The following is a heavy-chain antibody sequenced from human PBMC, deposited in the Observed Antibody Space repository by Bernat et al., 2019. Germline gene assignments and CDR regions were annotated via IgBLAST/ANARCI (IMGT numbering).Heavy chain of an antibody. CDR1: GFTFSSYA. V-gene: IGHV3-23*04. Sequence: EVQLVESGGGLVQPGGSLRLSCAASGFTFSSYAMSWVRQAPGKGLEWVSAISGSGGSTYYADSVKGRFTISRDNSKNTLYLQMNSLRAEDTAVYYCARTYYDYIWGSYRYKSRAFDIWGQRTMVTVSS. D-gene: IGHD3-16*02. CDR2: ISGSGGST. CDR3: ARTYYDYIWGSYRYKSRAFDI. J-gene: IGHJ3*02.